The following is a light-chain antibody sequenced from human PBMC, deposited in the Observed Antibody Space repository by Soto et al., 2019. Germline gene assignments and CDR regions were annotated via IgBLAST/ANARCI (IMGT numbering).Light chain of an antibody. CDR3: QKYNSASWT. V-gene: IGKV1-27*01. Sequence: DIQMTQSPSSLSASVGDRVTITCRASQGISNYLAWYQQQPGKVPKLLIYVASTLQSGVPSRFSGSGSGTDFTLTISSLQPEDVATYYCQKYNSASWTFGQGTQVEIK. CDR1: QGISNY. J-gene: IGKJ1*01. CDR2: VAS.